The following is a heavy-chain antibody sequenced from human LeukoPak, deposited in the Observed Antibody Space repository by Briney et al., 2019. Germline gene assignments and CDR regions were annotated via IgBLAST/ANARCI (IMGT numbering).Heavy chain of an antibody. Sequence: SVKVSCKASGGTFSSYAISWVRQAPGQGLEWMGRIIPILGIANYAQKFQGRVTITADKSTSTAYMELSSLRSEDTAVYYCARDLVDTVDYWGQGTLVTVSS. J-gene: IGHJ4*02. CDR1: GGTFSSYA. D-gene: IGHD5-18*01. CDR3: ARDLVDTVDY. CDR2: IIPILGIA. V-gene: IGHV1-69*04.